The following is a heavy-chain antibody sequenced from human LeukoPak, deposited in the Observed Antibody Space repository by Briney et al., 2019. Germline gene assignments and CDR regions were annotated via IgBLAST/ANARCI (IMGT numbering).Heavy chain of an antibody. J-gene: IGHJ4*02. CDR1: GFTFSDYY. D-gene: IGHD6-19*01. CDR3: ARGGTSGWYDYFDY. Sequence: PGGSLRLSCAASGFTFSDYYMSWIRQAPGKGLEWVSYISSSGSTIYYADSVKGRFTISRDNSKNTLDLQMNSLRAEDTAMYYCARGGTSGWYDYFDYWGQGTLVTVSS. CDR2: ISSSGSTI. V-gene: IGHV3-11*04.